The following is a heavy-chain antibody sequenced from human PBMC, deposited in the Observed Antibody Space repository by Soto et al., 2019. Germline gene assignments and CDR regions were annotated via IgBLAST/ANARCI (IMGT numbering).Heavy chain of an antibody. Sequence: SLRLSCAASRFTFSSYAIHGVLQTPFNWLEWVAVISYDGSNKYYADSVKGRFTIPRDNSKNTLYLQMNSLRAEDTAVYYCASTYCGGDCYSNWYFDLWGRGTLVTVSS. CDR3: ASTYCGGDCYSNWYFDL. CDR2: ISYDGSNK. CDR1: RFTFSSYA. D-gene: IGHD2-21*02. V-gene: IGHV3-30-3*01. J-gene: IGHJ2*01.